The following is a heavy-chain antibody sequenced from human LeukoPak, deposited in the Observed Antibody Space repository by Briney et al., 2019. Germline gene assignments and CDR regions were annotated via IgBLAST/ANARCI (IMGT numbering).Heavy chain of an antibody. V-gene: IGHV4-30-4*01. CDR1: GGSITSGDHY. J-gene: IGHJ4*02. CDR3: ARLVYYDSSGYYYYFDS. D-gene: IGHD3-22*01. CDR2: IYYSGST. Sequence: SQTLSLTCTVSGGSITSGDHYWSWLRQPPGKGLEWIGYIYYSGSTYFNPSLKSRVTISVDTSKNQFSLRLSSVTAADTAVYYCARLVYYDSSGYYYYFDSWGQGTLVTVSS.